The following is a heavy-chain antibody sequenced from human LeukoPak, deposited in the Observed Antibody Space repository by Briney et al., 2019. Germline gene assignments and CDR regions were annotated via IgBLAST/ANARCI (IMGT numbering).Heavy chain of an antibody. V-gene: IGHV1-69-2*01. D-gene: IGHD3-16*01. CDR1: GYTFTDYY. CDR3: AKDRLPVQRGIDY. J-gene: IGHJ4*02. CDR2: VDPEDGET. Sequence: GASVKVSCKASGYTFTDYYMHWVQQAPGKGLEWMGRVDPEDGETIYAEKFQGRVTITADTSTDTAYMELSSLRSEDTALYYCAKDRLPVQRGIDYWGQGTLVTVSS.